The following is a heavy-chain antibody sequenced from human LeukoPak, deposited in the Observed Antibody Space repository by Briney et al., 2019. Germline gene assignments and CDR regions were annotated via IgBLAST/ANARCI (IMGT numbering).Heavy chain of an antibody. CDR1: GGSISSYY. CDR3: ARHPASTIYSSGWYYFDY. CDR2: IYYSGST. V-gene: IGHV4-59*08. Sequence: PSETLSLTCTVSGGSISSYYWSWIRQPPGKGLEWIGYIYYSGSTNYNPSLKSRVTISVDTSKNQFSLKLSSVTAADTAVYYCARHPASTIYSSGWYYFDYWGQGTLVTVSS. D-gene: IGHD6-19*01. J-gene: IGHJ4*02.